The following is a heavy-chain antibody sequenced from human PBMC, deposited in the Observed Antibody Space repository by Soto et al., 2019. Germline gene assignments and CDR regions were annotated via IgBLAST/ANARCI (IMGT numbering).Heavy chain of an antibody. J-gene: IGHJ6*01. D-gene: IGHD5-18*01. V-gene: IGHV1-69*01. CDR2: VIPLFDTA. CDR3: ANGGPNDGYHLYPGMDV. CDR1: GGIFTNNA. Sequence: QVQVVQSGAEVKKPGSSVKVSCKVSGGIFTNNAISWVRQAPGQGLEWLGGVIPLFDTAYYAQIFRGRLKVSAGGAPNTAYLELGGLNSADTAVYFCANGGPNDGYHLYPGMDVWGQGATVTLPA.